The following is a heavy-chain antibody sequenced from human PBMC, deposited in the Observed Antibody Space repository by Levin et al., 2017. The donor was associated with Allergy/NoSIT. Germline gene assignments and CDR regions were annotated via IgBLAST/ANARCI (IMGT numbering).Heavy chain of an antibody. CDR1: GYSLFIFVFS. CDR3: ERGRNNAFDI. CDR2: TYSRSKWYN. D-gene: IGHD1-14*01. Sequence: SQTLSLTCAIFGYSLFIFVFSWHWIRQSPSRGLSWLGRTYSRSKWYNAYAPSVKSRLFLPPDTSKSQFSLQLNSVIPADPAVYYCERGRNNAFDIWGQGTSVTVSS. V-gene: IGHV6-1*01. J-gene: IGHJ3*02.